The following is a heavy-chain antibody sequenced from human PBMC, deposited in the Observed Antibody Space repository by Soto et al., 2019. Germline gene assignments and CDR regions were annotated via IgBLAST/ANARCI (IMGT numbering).Heavy chain of an antibody. D-gene: IGHD2-2*01. CDR3: AKDSPDRYCSSTSCYSWLWGLTHYYYGMDV. V-gene: IGHV3-23*01. CDR1: EFTFISYA. CDR2: ISGSGGST. Sequence: GGSMRLPCAASEFTFISYAMSWVRQAQGKGLEWVSAISGSGGSTYYADSVKGRFTISRDNSKNTLYLQMNSLRAEDTAVYYCAKDSPDRYCSSTSCYSWLWGLTHYYYGMDVWGQGTTVTVSS. J-gene: IGHJ6*02.